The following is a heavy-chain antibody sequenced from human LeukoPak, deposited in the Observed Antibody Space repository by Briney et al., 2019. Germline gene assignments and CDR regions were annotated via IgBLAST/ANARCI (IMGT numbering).Heavy chain of an antibody. CDR2: IYYSGST. V-gene: IGHV4-39*01. CDR3: ARPYDSSGYWDY. J-gene: IGHJ4*02. Sequence: SETLSLTCTVSGGSISSSSYYWGWIRQPPGKGLEWIGSIYYSGSTYYNPSLKSRVTISVDTSKNQFSLKLGSVTAADTAVYYCARPYDSSGYWDYWGQGTLVTVSS. CDR1: GGSISSSSYY. D-gene: IGHD3-22*01.